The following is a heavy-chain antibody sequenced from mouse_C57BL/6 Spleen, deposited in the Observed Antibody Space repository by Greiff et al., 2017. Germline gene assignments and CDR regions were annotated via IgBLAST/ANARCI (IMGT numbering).Heavy chain of an antibody. Sequence: QVQLQQPGAELVRPGSSVKLSCKASGYTFTSYWMHWVKQRPIQGLEWIGNIDPSDSETHYNQKFKDKATLTVVKSSSTAYMQLSSLTSEDSAVYYCARWGYYDGDYWGQGTTLTVSS. CDR2: IDPSDSET. V-gene: IGHV1-52*01. CDR1: GYTFTSYW. D-gene: IGHD2-4*01. CDR3: ARWGYYDGDY. J-gene: IGHJ2*01.